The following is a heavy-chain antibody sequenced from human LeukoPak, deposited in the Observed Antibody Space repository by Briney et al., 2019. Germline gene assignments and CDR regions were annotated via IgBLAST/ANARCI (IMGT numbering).Heavy chain of an antibody. CDR1: GFTVSSNY. D-gene: IGHD3-22*01. CDR2: IYSGGST. Sequence: GGFLKLSCAASGFTVSSNYMSWVRQDPGGGLEWISVIYSGGSTYYADSVKGRFTISIDYSKNTLYLQMNSLRAEDTSVYYCAGNNPYYYESSGYYGSHYWGQGNLVTVSS. J-gene: IGHJ4*02. V-gene: IGHV3-66*01. CDR3: AGNNPYYYESSGYYGSHY.